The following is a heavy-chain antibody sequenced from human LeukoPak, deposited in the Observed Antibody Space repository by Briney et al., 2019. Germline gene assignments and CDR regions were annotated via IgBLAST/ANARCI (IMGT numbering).Heavy chain of an antibody. J-gene: IGHJ4*02. CDR2: ISNDGSNK. CDR1: GFTFSSYA. D-gene: IGHD1-1*01. CDR3: ARDPVSIALQINSVY. V-gene: IGHV3-30-3*01. Sequence: PGRSLRLSCAASGFTFSSYAMHWVRQAPGKGLEWVAVISNDGSNKYYADSVKGRFTISRDNSKNTLYLQMNSLRPDDTAVYYCARDPVSIALQINSVYWGQGTLVTVSS.